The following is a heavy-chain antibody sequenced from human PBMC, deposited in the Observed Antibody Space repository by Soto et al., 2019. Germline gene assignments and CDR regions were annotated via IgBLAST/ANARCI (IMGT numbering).Heavy chain of an antibody. J-gene: IGHJ5*02. CDR3: AREVAYCSSTSCYENHWFDP. CDR2: ISAYNGNT. CDR1: GYTFTSYG. Sequence: ASVKVSCKASGYTFTSYGIIWVRQAPGQGLEWMGWISAYNGNTNYAQKLQGRVTMTTDTSTSTAYMELRSLRSDDTAVYYCAREVAYCSSTSCYENHWFDPWGQGTLVTVSS. D-gene: IGHD2-2*01. V-gene: IGHV1-18*01.